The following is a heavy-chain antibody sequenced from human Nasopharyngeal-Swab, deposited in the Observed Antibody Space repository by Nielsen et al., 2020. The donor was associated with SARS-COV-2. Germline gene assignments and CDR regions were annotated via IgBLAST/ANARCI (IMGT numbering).Heavy chain of an antibody. D-gene: IGHD3-22*01. V-gene: IGHV4-30-4*01. Sequence: WIRQPPGKGLEWIGYIYYSGSTYYNPSLKSRVTISVDTSKNQFSLKLSSVTAADTAVYYCARAYRGITMIVGVFEYFDYWGQGTPVTVSS. CDR2: IYYSGST. J-gene: IGHJ4*02. CDR3: ARAYRGITMIVGVFEYFDY.